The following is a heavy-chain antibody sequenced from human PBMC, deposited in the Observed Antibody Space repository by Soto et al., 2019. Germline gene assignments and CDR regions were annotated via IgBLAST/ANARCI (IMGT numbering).Heavy chain of an antibody. CDR2: ISGSGGST. V-gene: IGHV3-23*01. CDR1: GFTFSSYA. CDR3: AKEGGYQLPNYYGMAV. D-gene: IGHD2-2*01. Sequence: PGGSLRLSCAASGFTFSSYAMSWVRQAPGKGLEWVSAISGSGGSTYYADSVKGRFTISRDNSKNTLYLQMNSLRAEDTAVYYCAKEGGYQLPNYYGMAVWGQGTTVTVSS. J-gene: IGHJ6*02.